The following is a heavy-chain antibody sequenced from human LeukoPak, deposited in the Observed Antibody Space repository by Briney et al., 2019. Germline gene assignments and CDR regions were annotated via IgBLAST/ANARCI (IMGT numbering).Heavy chain of an antibody. CDR2: IYCSGSN. D-gene: IGHD2-2*01. Sequence: PSETLSLTCTVSGGSISSYYWSWIRQPPGKGLEWVGYIYCSGSNNYYPSSKSRVTISVDTSKNQFSLKLSSVTAADTAVYYCARARSPFLGYCSSTSCEGQYYFDYWGQGTLVTASS. V-gene: IGHV4-59*01. CDR3: ARARSPFLGYCSSTSCEGQYYFDY. J-gene: IGHJ4*02. CDR1: GGSISSYY.